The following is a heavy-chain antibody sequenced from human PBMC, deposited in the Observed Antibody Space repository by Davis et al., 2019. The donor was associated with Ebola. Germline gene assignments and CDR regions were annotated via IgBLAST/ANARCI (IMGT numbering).Heavy chain of an antibody. D-gene: IGHD1-26*01. J-gene: IGHJ4*02. V-gene: IGHV4-39*01. CDR1: GFSFSSYW. CDR3: ATSPSGSSTLDY. CDR2: IYYSGST. Sequence: GSLRLSCAASGFSFSSYWMSWVRQAPGKGLEWIGSIYYSGSTYYNPSLKSRVTISVDTSKNQFSLKLSSVTAADTAVYYCATSPSGSSTLDYWGQGTLVTVSS.